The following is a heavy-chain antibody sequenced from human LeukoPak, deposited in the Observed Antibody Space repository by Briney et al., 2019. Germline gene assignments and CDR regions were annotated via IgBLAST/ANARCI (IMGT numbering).Heavy chain of an antibody. J-gene: IGHJ5*02. CDR1: GFTFSSYD. V-gene: IGHV3-13*04. CDR3: ARSHPQGYSGYDKYGFDP. CDR2: IGTAGDT. Sequence: GGSLRLSCAASGFTFSSYDMHWVRQATGKGLEWVSAIGTAGDTYYPGSVKGRFTISRENAKNSLYLQMNSPRAGDTAVYYCARSHPQGYSGYDKYGFDPWGQGTLVTVSS. D-gene: IGHD5-12*01.